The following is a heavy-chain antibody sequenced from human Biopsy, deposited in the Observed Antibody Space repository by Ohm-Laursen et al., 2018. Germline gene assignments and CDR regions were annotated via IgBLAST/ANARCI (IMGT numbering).Heavy chain of an antibody. D-gene: IGHD3-9*01. CDR3: VREPKTGTAEAWYFDL. CDR2: ISYNERT. Sequence: TLSLTCCVSGASVKTSGYFWAWIRQRPGKGLAWIGYISYNERTHYNPSLTSRLAISFDTSNNRISLQLRSVSVADTAVYYCVREPKTGTAEAWYFDLWGRGSPVTVPS. J-gene: IGHJ2*01. V-gene: IGHV4-31*03. CDR1: GASVKTSGYF.